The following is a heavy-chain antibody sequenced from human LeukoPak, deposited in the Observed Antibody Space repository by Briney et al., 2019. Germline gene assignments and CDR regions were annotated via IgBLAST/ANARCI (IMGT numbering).Heavy chain of an antibody. V-gene: IGHV4-34*09. CDR2: ISHSGST. J-gene: IGHJ5*02. D-gene: IGHD1-14*01. CDR1: GGSFSGYY. Sequence: PSETLSLTCAVYGGSFSGYYWSWIRQPPGKGLEWIGEISHSGSTNYNPSLKSRVTISVDTSKNQFSLKLSSVTAADTAVYYCARALVTTNWFDPWGQGTLVTVSS. CDR3: ARALVTTNWFDP.